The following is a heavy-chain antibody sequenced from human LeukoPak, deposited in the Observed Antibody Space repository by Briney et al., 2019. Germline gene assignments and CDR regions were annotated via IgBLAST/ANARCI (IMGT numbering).Heavy chain of an antibody. V-gene: IGHV1-69*06. J-gene: IGHJ6*04. Sequence: SVKVSCKASGGTFISYAISSVRQAPGQGLEWMGGIIPIFGTENYAQKFQGRVTITADKSTSTAYMELSSLRSEDTAVYYCARDLISPNYGSGSYYLYYYYYGMDVWGKGTTVTVSS. CDR2: IIPIFGTE. CDR1: GGTFISYA. D-gene: IGHD3-10*01. CDR3: ARDLISPNYGSGSYYLYYYYYGMDV.